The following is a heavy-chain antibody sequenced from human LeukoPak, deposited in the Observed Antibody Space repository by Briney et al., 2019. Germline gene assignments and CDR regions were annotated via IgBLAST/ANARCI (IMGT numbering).Heavy chain of an antibody. D-gene: IGHD3-3*01. CDR3: ARGWDDFWSGYTQALYYFDY. CDR2: INHSGST. J-gene: IGHJ4*02. Sequence: PSETLSLTCAVYGGSFSGYYWSWIRQPPGKGLEWVGEINHSGSTNYNPSFKSRVTISVDTSKNQFSLKLSSVTAADTAVYYCARGWDDFWSGYTQALYYFDYWGQGTLVTVSS. CDR1: GGSFSGYY. V-gene: IGHV4-34*01.